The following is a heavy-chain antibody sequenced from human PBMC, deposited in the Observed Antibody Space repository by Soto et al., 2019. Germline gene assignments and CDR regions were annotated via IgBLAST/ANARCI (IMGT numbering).Heavy chain of an antibody. D-gene: IGHD3-3*01. CDR1: GFTFSSYA. J-gene: IGHJ4*02. CDR3: AKKRGKDVLRFLEWLLAPSDY. CDR2: ISGSGGST. Sequence: GGSLRLSCAASGFTFSSYAMSWVRQAPGKGLEWVSAISGSGGSTYYADSVKGRFTIFRDNSKNTLYLQMNSLRAEDTAVYYCAKKRGKDVLRFLEWLLAPSDYWGQGTLVTVSS. V-gene: IGHV3-23*01.